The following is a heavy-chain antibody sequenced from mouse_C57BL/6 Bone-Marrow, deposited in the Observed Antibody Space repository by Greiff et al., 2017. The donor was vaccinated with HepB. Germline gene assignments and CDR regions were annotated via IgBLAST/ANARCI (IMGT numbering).Heavy chain of an antibody. Sequence: QVQLKESGPGLVQPSQSLSITCTVSGFSLTSYGVHWVRQSPGKGLEWLGVLWSGGSTDYNAAFISRLSNSKDNSKSHVFFKMNSLQADDTALYYFARLDFDYWGQGTTLTVSS. CDR1: GFSLTSYG. CDR3: ARLDFDY. V-gene: IGHV2-2*01. J-gene: IGHJ2*01. CDR2: LWSGGST.